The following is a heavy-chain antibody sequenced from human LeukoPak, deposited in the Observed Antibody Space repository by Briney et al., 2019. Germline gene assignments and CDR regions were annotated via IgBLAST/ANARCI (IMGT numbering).Heavy chain of an antibody. CDR3: AKNRKRTTINYYYMDV. D-gene: IGHD5-24*01. CDR2: INHSGST. V-gene: IGHV4-34*01. CDR1: GGSFSGYY. J-gene: IGHJ6*03. Sequence: SSETLSLTCAVYGGSFSGYYWSWIRQPPGKGLEWIGEINHSGSTNYNPSLKSRVTISVDTSKNQFSLKLSSVTAADTAVYYCAKNRKRTTINYYYMDVWGKGTTVTVSS.